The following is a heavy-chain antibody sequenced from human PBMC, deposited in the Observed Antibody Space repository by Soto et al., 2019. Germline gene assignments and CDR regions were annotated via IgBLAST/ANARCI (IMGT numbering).Heavy chain of an antibody. J-gene: IGHJ4*02. Sequence: SETLSLTCTVSGGSISSGGYYWSWIRQHPGKGLEWIGYIYYSGSTYYNPSLKSRVTISVDTSKNQFSLKLSSVTAADTAVYYCARETYDFWSGPIDYWGQGTLVTVSS. CDR3: ARETYDFWSGPIDY. CDR2: IYYSGST. D-gene: IGHD3-3*01. V-gene: IGHV4-31*03. CDR1: GGSISSGGYY.